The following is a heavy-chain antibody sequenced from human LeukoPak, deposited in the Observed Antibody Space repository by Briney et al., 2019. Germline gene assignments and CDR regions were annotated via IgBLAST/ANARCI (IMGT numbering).Heavy chain of an antibody. CDR3: ARDQFSNIAVAGNAFDI. J-gene: IGHJ3*02. CDR2: IYYSGST. V-gene: IGHV4-39*07. CDR1: GGSISSSSYY. Sequence: SETLSLTCTVSGGSISSSSYYWGWIRQPPGKGLEWIGSIYYSGSTYYNPSLKSRVTISVDTSKNQFSLKLSSVTAADTAVYYCARDQFSNIAVAGNAFDIWGQGTMVTVSS. D-gene: IGHD6-19*01.